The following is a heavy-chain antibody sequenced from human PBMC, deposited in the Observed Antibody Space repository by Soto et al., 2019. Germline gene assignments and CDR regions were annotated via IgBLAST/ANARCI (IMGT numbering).Heavy chain of an antibody. CDR3: AKGGYYGSGSYFSTWYDY. J-gene: IGHJ4*02. Sequence: EVQLLESGGGLVQPGGSLRLSCAASGLIFSNYGMSWVRQAPGKGLEWVSGISRSGDSTYYADSVKGRFTMSRDNSKNTLLLQMNSLRAEDTAFYYCAKGGYYGSGSYFSTWYDYWGQGTLVTVSS. CDR1: GLIFSNYG. V-gene: IGHV3-23*01. D-gene: IGHD3-10*01. CDR2: ISRSGDST.